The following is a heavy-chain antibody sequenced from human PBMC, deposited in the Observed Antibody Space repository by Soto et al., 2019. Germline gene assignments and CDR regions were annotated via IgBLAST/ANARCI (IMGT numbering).Heavy chain of an antibody. D-gene: IGHD6-19*01. J-gene: IGHJ3*01. CDR1: GYIFTAYY. CDR2: INPASGGT. V-gene: IGHV1-2*02. CDR3: ARDYSAGAGASDF. Sequence: QVQLVQSGAEVKKPGASVKVSCKASGYIFTAYYMNWVRQAPGQGLEWMGWINPASGGTIYAQKFQGRVTMTTDPSITTAYMELSSLTSDDTAVYDCARDYSAGAGASDFWGQGTMVIVSS.